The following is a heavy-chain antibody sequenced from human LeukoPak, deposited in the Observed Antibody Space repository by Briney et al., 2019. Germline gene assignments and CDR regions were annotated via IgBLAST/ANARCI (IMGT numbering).Heavy chain of an antibody. CDR2: ISYDGSNK. CDR3: ASYYDSSGYYY. Sequence: AGSLRLSCAASGFTFSSYGMHWVRQAPGKGLEWVAVISYDGSNKYYADSVKGRFTISRDNSKNTLYLQMNSLRAEDTAVYYCASYYDSSGYYYWGQGTLVTVSS. D-gene: IGHD3-22*01. J-gene: IGHJ4*02. V-gene: IGHV3-30*03. CDR1: GFTFSSYG.